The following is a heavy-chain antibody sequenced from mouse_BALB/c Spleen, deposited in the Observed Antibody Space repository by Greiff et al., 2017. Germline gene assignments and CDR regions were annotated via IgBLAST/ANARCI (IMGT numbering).Heavy chain of an antibody. V-gene: IGHV14-3*02. J-gene: IGHJ1*01. CDR3: ARERVLRSYWYFDV. D-gene: IGHD1-1*01. CDR1: GFNIKDTY. Sequence: EVQLVESGAELVKPGASVKLSCTASGFNIKDTYMHWVKQRPEQGLEWIGRIDPANGNTKYDPKFQGKATITADTSSNTAYLQLSSLTSEDTAVYYCARERVLRSYWYFDVWGAGTTVTVSS. CDR2: IDPANGNT.